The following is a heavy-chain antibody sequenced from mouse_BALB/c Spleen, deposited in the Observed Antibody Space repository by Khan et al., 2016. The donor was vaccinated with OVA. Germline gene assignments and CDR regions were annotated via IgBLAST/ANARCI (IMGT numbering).Heavy chain of an antibody. CDR2: INSNGGTS. V-gene: IGHV5-6-3*01. D-gene: IGHD2-14*01. CDR1: GFTFSGYG. J-gene: IGHJ1*01. CDR3: ARVYYRYDEGYWYFDV. Sequence: EVQLVESGGGLVQPGGSLKLSCAASGFTFSGYGMSWVRQTPDKRLELVATINSNGGTSYYPDSVKGRFIISRDNAKNTLHLQMSSLKSEATAMYYCARVYYRYDEGYWYFDVWGAGTTVTGSS.